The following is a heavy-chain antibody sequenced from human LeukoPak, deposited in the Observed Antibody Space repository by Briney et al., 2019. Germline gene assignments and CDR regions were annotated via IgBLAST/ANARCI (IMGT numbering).Heavy chain of an antibody. CDR2: ISGGDGYIQ. CDR1: GFSFTAYE. Sequence: GGSLRLSCAASGFSFTAYEMHWVRQAPGKGLEWVAVISGGDGYIQLYSDSVKGRFTVSRDTSKTTLYLEMNSLRAEDTAVYYCAKNLLPGAPDYFDYWGQGTLVTVSS. D-gene: IGHD1-26*01. V-gene: IGHV3-30-3*02. CDR3: AKNLLPGAPDYFDY. J-gene: IGHJ4*02.